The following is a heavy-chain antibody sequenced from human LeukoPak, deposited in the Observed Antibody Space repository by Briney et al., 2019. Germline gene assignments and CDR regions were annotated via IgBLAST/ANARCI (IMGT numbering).Heavy chain of an antibody. CDR3: ATGIKITTLRGMDV. CDR1: GYTLTELS. CDR2: FDPEDGET. J-gene: IGHJ6*02. Sequence: ASVNVSCKVSGYTLTELSMHWVRQAPGKGLEWMGGFDPEDGETIYAQKFQGRVTMTEDTSTDTAYMELSSLRSEDTAVYYCATGIKITTLRGMDVWGQGTTVTVSS. V-gene: IGHV1-24*01. D-gene: IGHD3-3*01.